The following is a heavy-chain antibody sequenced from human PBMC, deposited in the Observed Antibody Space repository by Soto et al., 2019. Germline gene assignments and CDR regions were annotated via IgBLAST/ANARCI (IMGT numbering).Heavy chain of an antibody. Sequence: ASVKVSCKVSGYTLTELSMHWVRQAPGKGLEWMGGFDPEDGETIYAQKFQGRVTMTEDTSTDTAYMELSSLRSEDTAVYYCATTYYYGSGRPNWFDPWGQGTLVTVSS. J-gene: IGHJ5*02. D-gene: IGHD3-10*01. V-gene: IGHV1-24*01. CDR1: GYTLTELS. CDR2: FDPEDGET. CDR3: ATTYYYGSGRPNWFDP.